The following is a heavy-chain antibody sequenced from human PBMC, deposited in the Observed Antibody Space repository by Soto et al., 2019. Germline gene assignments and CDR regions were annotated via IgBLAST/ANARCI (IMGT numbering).Heavy chain of an antibody. D-gene: IGHD5-18*01. CDR3: ARVTTVDTALTGLRY. CDR2: INPNSGGT. J-gene: IGHJ4*02. CDR1: GYTFTGYY. Sequence: ASVKVSCKASGYTFTGYYMHWVRQAPGQGLEWMGWINPNSGGTNYAQKFQGRVTMTRDTSISTAYMELSRLRSDDTAVYYCARVTTVDTALTGLRYWGQGTLVTVSS. V-gene: IGHV1-2*02.